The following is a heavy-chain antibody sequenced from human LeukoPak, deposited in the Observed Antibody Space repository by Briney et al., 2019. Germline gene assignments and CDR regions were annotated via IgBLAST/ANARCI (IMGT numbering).Heavy chain of an antibody. J-gene: IGHJ3*02. CDR3: LARPDAYDI. CDR1: GFTFSLYV. CDR2: ISKNGDST. V-gene: IGHV3-64D*06. Sequence: QPGKSLRLSCSASGFTFSLYVMHWVRQAPGKGLEYVSGISKNGDSTYYADSVKGRFTISRDNSKNTLYFQMSSLRTEDTAVYYCLARPDAYDIWGQGTMVTVSS.